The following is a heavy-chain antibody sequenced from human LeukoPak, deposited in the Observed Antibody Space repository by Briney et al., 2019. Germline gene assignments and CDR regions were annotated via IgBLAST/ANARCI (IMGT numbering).Heavy chain of an antibody. J-gene: IGHJ6*03. CDR3: ARAPYYDFWSGPLTCYMDV. V-gene: IGHV3-48*03. CDR2: ISSSGSTI. CDR1: GFTFSSYE. Sequence: GGSLRLSCAASGFTFSSYEMNWVRQAPGKGLEWVSYISSSGSTIYYADSVKGRFTISRDNAKNSLYLQMNSLRAEDTAVYYCARAPYYDFWSGPLTCYMDVWGKGTTVTVSS. D-gene: IGHD3-3*01.